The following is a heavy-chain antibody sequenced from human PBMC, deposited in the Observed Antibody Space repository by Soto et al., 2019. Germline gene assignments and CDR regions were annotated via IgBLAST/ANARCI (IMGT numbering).Heavy chain of an antibody. J-gene: IGHJ4*02. CDR2: IRSKANSYAT. Sequence: GGSLRLSCAASGFTFSGSAMHWVRQASGKGLEWVGRIRSKANSYATAYAASVKCRFTISRDDSKNTAYLQMNSLKTEDTAVYYCTRLSRDGYNDYWGQGTLVTVSS. CDR1: GFTFSGSA. CDR3: TRLSRDGYNDY. D-gene: IGHD5-12*01. V-gene: IGHV3-73*01.